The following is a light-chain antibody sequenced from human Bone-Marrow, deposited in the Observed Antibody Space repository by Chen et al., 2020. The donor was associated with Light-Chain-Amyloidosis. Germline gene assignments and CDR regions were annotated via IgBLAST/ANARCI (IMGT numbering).Light chain of an antibody. CDR3: QVWDRSSDRPV. Sequence: SSVLTQPSSVSVAPGQTATIPCGGNNIGSTRVHWYPQTPGQATLLVGYDDSDRPSGIPERLSCSNCGQTATMTIRRVEAADEADYYCQVWDRSSDRPVFGGGSKLTVL. CDR1: NIGSTR. J-gene: IGLJ3*02. V-gene: IGLV3-21*02. CDR2: DDS.